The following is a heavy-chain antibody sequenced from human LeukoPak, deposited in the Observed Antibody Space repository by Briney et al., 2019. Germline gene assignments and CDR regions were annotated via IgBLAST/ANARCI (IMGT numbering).Heavy chain of an antibody. V-gene: IGHV3-23*01. CDR2: ISGSGGST. Sequence: PGGSLRLSCAASGFTFSSYAISWVRQAPGKGLEWVSAISGSGGSTYYADSVKGRFTISRDNSKNTLYLQLNSLRAEDTAVYYCAKAQRTDIVVVVAATAFDIWGQGTMVTVSS. D-gene: IGHD2-15*01. CDR3: AKAQRTDIVVVVAATAFDI. CDR1: GFTFSSYA. J-gene: IGHJ3*02.